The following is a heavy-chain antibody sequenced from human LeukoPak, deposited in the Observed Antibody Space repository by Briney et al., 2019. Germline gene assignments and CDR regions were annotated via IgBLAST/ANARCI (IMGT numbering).Heavy chain of an antibody. CDR2: INNDGGTT. D-gene: IGHD3-16*01. Sequence: GGSLRLSCAASGFTFSSYSMNWVRQAPGKGLEYVSAINNDGGTTYYSDSVKGRFIISRDNSKNRLYLQMGSLRPEDMAVYYCARRGNALDYWGQGTLVTVSS. CDR3: ARRGNALDY. J-gene: IGHJ4*02. V-gene: IGHV3-64*02. CDR1: GFTFSSYS.